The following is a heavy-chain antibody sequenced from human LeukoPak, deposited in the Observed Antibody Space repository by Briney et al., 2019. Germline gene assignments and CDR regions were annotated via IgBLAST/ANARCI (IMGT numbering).Heavy chain of an antibody. D-gene: IGHD6-19*01. Sequence: GGSLRLSCAASQFSVSTNYMSWVRQAPGKGLEWVSIIYSTGGKYYADSVKGRVTISRDNSKHTLYLQMNSLRAEDTAVYYCARGSDGWFAFDYWGQGILVTVSS. CDR3: ARGSDGWFAFDY. CDR2: IYSTGGK. V-gene: IGHV3-66*01. J-gene: IGHJ4*02. CDR1: QFSVSTNY.